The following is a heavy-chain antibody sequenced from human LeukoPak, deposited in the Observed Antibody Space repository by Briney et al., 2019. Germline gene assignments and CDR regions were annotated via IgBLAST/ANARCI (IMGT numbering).Heavy chain of an antibody. J-gene: IGHJ4*02. V-gene: IGHV3-21*01. Sequence: GGSLRLSCAASGFTFSSYSMNWVRQAPGKGLEWVSSISSSSSYIYYADSVKGRFTISRDNAKNSLYLQMNSLRAEDTAVYYCARARAAMVTDLDYWGQGTLVTVSS. CDR1: GFTFSSYS. CDR2: ISSSSSYI. CDR3: ARARAAMVTDLDY. D-gene: IGHD5-18*01.